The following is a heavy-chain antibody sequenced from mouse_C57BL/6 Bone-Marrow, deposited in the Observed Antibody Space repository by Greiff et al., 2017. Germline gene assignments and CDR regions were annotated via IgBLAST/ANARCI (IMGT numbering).Heavy chain of an antibody. D-gene: IGHD4-1*01. CDR2: IDPSDSYT. V-gene: IGHV1-69*01. J-gene: IGHJ3*01. CDR3: ARLGPAWFAY. CDR1: GYTFTSYW. Sequence: QVQLQQPGAELVMPGASVKLSCKASGYTFTSYWMHWVKQRPGQGLEWIGEIDPSDSYTNYNQKFKGKSTLTVDKSSSTAYMQLSSLTSGDSAVYYCARLGPAWFAYWAKGLWSLSLQ.